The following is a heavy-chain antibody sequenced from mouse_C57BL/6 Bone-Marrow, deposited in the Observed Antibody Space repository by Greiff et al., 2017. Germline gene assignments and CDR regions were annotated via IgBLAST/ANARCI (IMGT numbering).Heavy chain of an antibody. CDR2: ISTASSTI. V-gene: IGHV5-17*01. CDR3: ERRGFSHVLWLAY. Sequence: EVQGVESGGGLVKPGGSLKLSCAASGFTFTDYGMHWVRQAPEKGLEWVAYISTASSTIYYADTVKGRFTFSIDNANNTLFLQMTSLRSEATAMYYCERRGFSHVLWLAYWGQGTLVTVSA. J-gene: IGHJ3*01. CDR1: GFTFTDYG.